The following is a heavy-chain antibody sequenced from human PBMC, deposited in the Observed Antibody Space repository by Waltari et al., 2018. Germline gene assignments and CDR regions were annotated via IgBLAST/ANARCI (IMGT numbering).Heavy chain of an antibody. J-gene: IGHJ4*02. Sequence: EAQLIQSGAEVKKPGATMRISCKASGYTFIDYYMHWVRQAPGKGLVWVARLDPEKGETEFADNFQGRVTVTADTSTDTVYMELSSLTSDDTAVYYCSNSMSGPRVQWGQGTLITVSS. V-gene: IGHV1-69-2*01. CDR1: GYTFIDYY. D-gene: IGHD3-3*01. CDR2: LDPEKGET. CDR3: SNSMSGPRVQ.